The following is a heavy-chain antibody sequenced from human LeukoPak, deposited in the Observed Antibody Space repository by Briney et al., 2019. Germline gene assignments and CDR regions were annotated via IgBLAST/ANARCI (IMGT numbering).Heavy chain of an antibody. V-gene: IGHV3-23*01. Sequence: GGSLRLSCAASGFTFSSYAMSWVRQAPGKGLEWVSTITGTGVSTYYADSVKGRSTISRDNSKSTLYLQMDSLRVEDTAVYYCAKSQRWLIPGGHWGQGTLVTVSS. D-gene: IGHD6-19*01. CDR3: AKSQRWLIPGGH. CDR1: GFTFSSYA. J-gene: IGHJ4*02. CDR2: ITGTGVST.